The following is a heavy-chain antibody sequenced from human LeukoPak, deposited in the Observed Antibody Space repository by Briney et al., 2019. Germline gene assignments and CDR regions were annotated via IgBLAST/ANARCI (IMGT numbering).Heavy chain of an antibody. CDR3: AKDRDSSSGSSYLDF. J-gene: IGHJ4*02. CDR1: GFTFSIYV. D-gene: IGHD6-13*01. CDR2: ISGSSTST. V-gene: IGHV3-23*01. Sequence: GGSLRLSCAASGFTFSIYVMTWVRQAPGKGLEWVSGISGSSTSTWYADSVKGRFTISRDNSKNTLYLQMSSLRAEDTAVYYCAKDRDSSSGSSYLDFWGQGTLVTVSS.